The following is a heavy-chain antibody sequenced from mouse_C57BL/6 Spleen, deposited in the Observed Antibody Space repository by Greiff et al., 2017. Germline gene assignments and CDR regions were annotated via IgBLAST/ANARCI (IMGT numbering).Heavy chain of an antibody. Sequence: QVQLQQPGAELVRPGSSVKLSCKASGYTFTSYWMHWVKQRPIQGLEWIGNIDPSDSETHYNQKFKDKATLTVDKSSSTAYMQLSSLTSEDYAVDYCASIYYGSGYAMDYWGQGTSVTVSS. CDR3: ASIYYGSGYAMDY. V-gene: IGHV1-52*01. CDR2: IDPSDSET. CDR1: GYTFTSYW. D-gene: IGHD1-1*01. J-gene: IGHJ4*01.